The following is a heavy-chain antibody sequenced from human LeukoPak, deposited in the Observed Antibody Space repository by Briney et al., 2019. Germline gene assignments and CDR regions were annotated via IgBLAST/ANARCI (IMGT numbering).Heavy chain of an antibody. CDR3: ARDSGGNSDH. CDR2: ITSDGSTT. Sequence: GGSLRLSCAASGFTFSSYWMHWVRQAPGKGLVWVSRITSDGSTTTYADSVKGRFTLSRDNAKNTLYLQMNRLRAEDTAVYYCARDSGGNSDHWGQGTLVTVSS. J-gene: IGHJ4*02. CDR1: GFTFSSYW. D-gene: IGHD4-23*01. V-gene: IGHV3-74*01.